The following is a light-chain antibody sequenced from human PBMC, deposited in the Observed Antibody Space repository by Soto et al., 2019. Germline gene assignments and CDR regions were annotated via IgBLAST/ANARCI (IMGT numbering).Light chain of an antibody. CDR1: QSVDGW. V-gene: IGKV1-5*03. Sequence: DFQMTQSPSTLSASVGDRVTITCRASQSVDGWLAWYQQKPGRAPRLLIYKASSLDTGVPSRFSGSGSGTAFTLASSSLHPDDFATYYWQQYNGYSRTCGQGTKVEIK. CDR3: QQYNGYSRT. J-gene: IGKJ1*01. CDR2: KAS.